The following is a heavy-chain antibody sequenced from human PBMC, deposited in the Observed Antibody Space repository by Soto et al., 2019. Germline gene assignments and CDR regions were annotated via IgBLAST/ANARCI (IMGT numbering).Heavy chain of an antibody. CDR1: GGTFSSYA. CDR3: AREGGFWDTTNDHRGPAGAVYAFDY. J-gene: IGHJ4*02. D-gene: IGHD3-3*01. CDR2: IIPIFGTA. V-gene: IGHV1-69*13. Sequence: SVKVSCKASGGTFSSYAISWVRQAPGQGLEWMGGIIPIFGTANYAQKFQGRVTSTADESTSTAYMELSSLRSEDTAVYYCAREGGFWDTTNDHRGPAGAVYAFDYWGQGTLVTVSS.